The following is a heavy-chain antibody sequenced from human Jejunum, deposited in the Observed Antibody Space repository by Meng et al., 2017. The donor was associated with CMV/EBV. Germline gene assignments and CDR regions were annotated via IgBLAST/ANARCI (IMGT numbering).Heavy chain of an antibody. D-gene: IGHD1-14*01. Sequence: QVQLAESGXGGVQPXRSLRLSCAASGFIFSTYAMYWVRQAPGKGLEWVAIISYDGSNEYYADSVKGRFTVSRDNSKNTLYLQMNSLTAEDTAIYYCARDNNGDYWGQGTLVTVSS. J-gene: IGHJ4*02. V-gene: IGHV3-30-3*01. CDR1: GFIFSTYA. CDR3: ARDNNGDY. CDR2: ISYDGSNE.